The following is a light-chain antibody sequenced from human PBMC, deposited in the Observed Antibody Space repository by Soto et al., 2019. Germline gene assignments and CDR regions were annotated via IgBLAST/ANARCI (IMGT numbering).Light chain of an antibody. V-gene: IGKV3-20*01. CDR2: GAS. Sequence: EIVLTQSPGTLSLSPGERATLSCRASQSVSSSFLAWYQQKPGQAHRLLIYGASSRATGIPDRFSGSGSGTDFTLTISRLEPEDFAMYYCQHYDNSLYTFGQGTKLEF. CDR1: QSVSSSF. J-gene: IGKJ2*01. CDR3: QHYDNSLYT.